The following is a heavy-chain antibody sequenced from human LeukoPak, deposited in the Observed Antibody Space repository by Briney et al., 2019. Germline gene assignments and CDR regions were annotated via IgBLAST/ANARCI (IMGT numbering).Heavy chain of an antibody. Sequence: SETLSLTCAVYGGSFSGYYWSWIRQPPGKGLEWIGEIYHSGSTNYDPSLKSRVTISVDKSKNQFSLKLSSVTAADTAVYYCARVLPFDPWGQGTLVTVSS. CDR3: ARVLPFDP. CDR2: IYHSGST. J-gene: IGHJ5*02. D-gene: IGHD2/OR15-2a*01. CDR1: GGSFSGYY. V-gene: IGHV4-34*01.